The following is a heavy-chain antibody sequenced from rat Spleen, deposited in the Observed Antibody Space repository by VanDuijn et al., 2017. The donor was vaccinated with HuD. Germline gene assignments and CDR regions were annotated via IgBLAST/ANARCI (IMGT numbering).Heavy chain of an antibody. Sequence: EVQLVESGGGLVQPGRSMKLSCAASGFTFSNYYMAWVRQAPTKGLEWVATISYDGSSAYYRDSVKGRFTISRDNAKSTLYLQMDNLRSEDTATYYCARLGGKYYDGYYPFSYWGQGTLVTVSS. D-gene: IGHD1-12*03. CDR1: GFTFSNYY. CDR3: ARLGGKYYDGYYPFSY. J-gene: IGHJ3*01. CDR2: ISYDGSSA. V-gene: IGHV5-7*01.